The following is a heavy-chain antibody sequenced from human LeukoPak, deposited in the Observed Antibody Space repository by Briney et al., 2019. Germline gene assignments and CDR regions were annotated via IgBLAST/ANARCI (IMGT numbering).Heavy chain of an antibody. D-gene: IGHD3-10*01. CDR1: GGSISSYY. J-gene: IGHJ6*03. CDR3: ARTTMVRGTYCMDV. V-gene: IGHV4-59*01. CDR2: IYYSGYS. Sequence: SETLSLTCTGSGGSISSYYWSWIRQSPGKGLEGIGCIYYSGYSNYKSSLKSRVTISVDTSKNQFYLKLSSVTAADTAVYYCARTTMVRGTYCMDVWGKGTTVTVSS.